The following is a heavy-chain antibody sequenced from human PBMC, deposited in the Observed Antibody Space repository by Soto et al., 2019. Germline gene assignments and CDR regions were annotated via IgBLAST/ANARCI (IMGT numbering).Heavy chain of an antibody. J-gene: IGHJ6*02. Sequence: PGGSLRLSCAASGFTFSSYAMSWVRQAPGKGLEWVSAISGSGGSTYYADSVKGRFTISRDNSRNTLYLQMNSLRAEDTAVYYCANLGRVYMITFGDYGMDVWGQGTTVTVSS. CDR2: ISGSGGST. CDR1: GFTFSSYA. CDR3: ANLGRVYMITFGDYGMDV. D-gene: IGHD3-16*01. V-gene: IGHV3-23*01.